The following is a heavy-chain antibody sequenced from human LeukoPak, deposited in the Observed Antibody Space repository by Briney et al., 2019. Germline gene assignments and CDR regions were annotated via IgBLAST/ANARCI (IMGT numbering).Heavy chain of an antibody. Sequence: PGGSLRLSCAASGFHFSKYDMSWVRQAPGKGLEWVSEISGSGGATYYLDSVKGRFTISRDNSKTAVYLQLDSLRVEDTATYYCAKADTYDPNSSGYPDAIDMWGQGTMVIVSS. CDR2: ISGSGGAT. CDR1: GFHFSKYD. V-gene: IGHV3-23*01. D-gene: IGHD3-22*01. J-gene: IGHJ3*02. CDR3: AKADTYDPNSSGYPDAIDM.